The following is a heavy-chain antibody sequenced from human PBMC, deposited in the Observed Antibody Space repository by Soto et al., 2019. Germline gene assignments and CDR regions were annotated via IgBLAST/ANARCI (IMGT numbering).Heavy chain of an antibody. CDR1: GYTFTRYG. CDR2: ISAYNGNT. J-gene: IGHJ4*02. CDR3: ARDPPPPDY. V-gene: IGHV1-18*01. Sequence: QVQLVQSGAEVKKPGASVKVSCKASGYTFTRYGISGMRQAPGQGLEWMGWISAYNGNTNYAQKLQGRVTMTTDTPTSTAYMELRSVRSDDTAVYYCARDPPPPDYWGEGTLVTVSS.